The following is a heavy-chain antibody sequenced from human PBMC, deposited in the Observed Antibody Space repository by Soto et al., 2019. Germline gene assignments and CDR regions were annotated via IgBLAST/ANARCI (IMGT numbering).Heavy chain of an antibody. J-gene: IGHJ5*01. Sequence: SQTLSLTCAISGDSVSSNSATWDWIMQSPSRGLEWLGRTYYRSKWYNDYAVSVKSRITINPDTSNNQLSLQLNSVTPDDTAVYYCARLIGNSWLDSWGQGTLVTVSS. CDR2: TYYRSKWYN. CDR3: ARLIGNSWLDS. D-gene: IGHD2-8*01. CDR1: GDSVSSNSAT. V-gene: IGHV6-1*01.